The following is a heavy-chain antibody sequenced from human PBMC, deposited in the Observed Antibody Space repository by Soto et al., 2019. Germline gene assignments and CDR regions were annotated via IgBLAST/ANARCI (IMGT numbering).Heavy chain of an antibody. CDR2: IIPGCDTT. D-gene: IGHD5-18*01. CDR1: GGTFTSYA. V-gene: IGHV1-69*01. Sequence: QVHLVQSGAEVRKPGSSVKVSCTTSGGTFTSYAVSWVLQVPGQGLQWMGGIIPGCDTTFYAQKFQVRVTITADDSTSSASMELRGLRSEETAVYYCASDRGLFVHTGMVIDYYGMDVWCPGTTVTVSS. CDR3: ASDRGLFVHTGMVIDYYGMDV. J-gene: IGHJ6*02.